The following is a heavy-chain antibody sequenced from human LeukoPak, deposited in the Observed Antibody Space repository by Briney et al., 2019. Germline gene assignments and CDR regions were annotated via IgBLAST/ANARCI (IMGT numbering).Heavy chain of an antibody. Sequence: ASVKVSCKASGYTFTNNYLHWVRQAPGQGLEWMGMIYPRDGSTSYAQNFQGRVTVTRDTSTTTVHMELRGLRSEDTAVYYCARGQEGFDYWGQGTVVTVSS. CDR2: IYPRDGST. J-gene: IGHJ4*02. CDR3: ARGQEGFDY. CDR1: GYTFTNNY. V-gene: IGHV1-46*01.